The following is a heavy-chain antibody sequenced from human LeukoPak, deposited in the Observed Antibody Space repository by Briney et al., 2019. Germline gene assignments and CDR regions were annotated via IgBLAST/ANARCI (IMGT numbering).Heavy chain of an antibody. Sequence: ASVKVSCKASGYTFTNNYLHWVRQAPGQGLEWMGMIYPRDGSTSYAQNFQGRVTVTRDTSTTTVHMELRGLRSEDTAVYYCARGQEGFDYWGQGTVVTVSS. CDR2: IYPRDGST. J-gene: IGHJ4*02. CDR3: ARGQEGFDY. CDR1: GYTFTNNY. V-gene: IGHV1-46*01.